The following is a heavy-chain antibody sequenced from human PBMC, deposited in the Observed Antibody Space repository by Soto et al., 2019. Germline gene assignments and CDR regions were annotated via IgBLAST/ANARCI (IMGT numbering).Heavy chain of an antibody. J-gene: IGHJ5*02. V-gene: IGHV4-39*01. CDR1: GGSISSRIYY. Sequence: SETLSLTCSVSGGSISSRIYYWAWIRQPPGKGLEWIGSVYYSGSTYYNPSLKSRVTISVDTSKNQFSLKLSSVTAADAAVYYCAIPPPSDYASIWFDPWGQGTLVTVSS. CDR2: VYYSGST. CDR3: AIPPPSDYASIWFDP. D-gene: IGHD4-17*01.